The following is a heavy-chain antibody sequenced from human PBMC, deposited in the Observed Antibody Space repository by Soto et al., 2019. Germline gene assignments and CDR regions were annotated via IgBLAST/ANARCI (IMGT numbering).Heavy chain of an antibody. D-gene: IGHD2-2*01. CDR3: TTDSSSWAYYYYYGMDV. V-gene: IGHV3-15*01. J-gene: IGHJ6*02. CDR2: IKSKTDDGTT. Sequence: GGSLRLSCTVSGFTFSNAWMTWVRQAPGKGLEWVGRIKSKTDDGTTDYAAPVKGRFTISRDDSRNTLYLQTNSLKTEDTAVYYCTTDSSSWAYYYYYGMDVCGQGTTVTV. CDR1: GFTFSNAW.